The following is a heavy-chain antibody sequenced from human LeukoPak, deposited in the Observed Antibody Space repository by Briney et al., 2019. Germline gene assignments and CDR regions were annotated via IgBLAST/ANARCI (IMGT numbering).Heavy chain of an antibody. D-gene: IGHD3-16*01. V-gene: IGHV3-30*04. CDR2: ISYDGSNK. Sequence: GGSLRLSCAASGFTFSSYAMHWVRQAPGKGLEWVAVISYDGSNKYYADSVKGRFTISRDNAKNSLYLQLNSLRAEDTALYYCARGRGWVDHWGQGTLVTVSS. CDR1: GFTFSSYA. CDR3: ARGRGWVDH. J-gene: IGHJ4*02.